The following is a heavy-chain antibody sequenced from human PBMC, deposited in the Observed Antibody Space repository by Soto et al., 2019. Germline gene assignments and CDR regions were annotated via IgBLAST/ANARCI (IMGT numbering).Heavy chain of an antibody. CDR1: GYTFTSYA. CDR3: ASSATTADYYYGMDV. V-gene: IGHV1-3*01. CDR2: INAGNGNT. J-gene: IGHJ6*02. D-gene: IGHD1-26*01. Sequence: ASVKVSCKASGYTFTSYAMHWVRQAPGQRLEWMGWINAGNGNTKYSQKFQGRVTITKDTSASTAYMELSSLRSEDTAVYYCASSATTADYYYGMDVWGQGTTVTVSS.